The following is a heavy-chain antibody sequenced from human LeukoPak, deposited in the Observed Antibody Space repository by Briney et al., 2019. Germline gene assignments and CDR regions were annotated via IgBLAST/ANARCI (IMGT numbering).Heavy chain of an antibody. D-gene: IGHD6-6*01. J-gene: IGHJ4*02. CDR2: INASGGST. CDR1: GDTFTIYY. V-gene: IGHV1-46*01. Sequence: ASVRVSSTASGDTFTIYYMRWVRHTLVQRREWGGIINASGGSTSYAQKFQGRVTMTRDMSTSTVYMELSSLSSEDTAVYYCARAVSPYSSSSEVDYWGQGTRVTVSS. CDR3: ARAVSPYSSSSEVDY.